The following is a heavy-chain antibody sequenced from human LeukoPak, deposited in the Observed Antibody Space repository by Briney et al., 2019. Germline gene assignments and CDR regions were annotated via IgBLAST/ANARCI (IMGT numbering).Heavy chain of an antibody. CDR1: GYTFTSYD. Sequence: AAVKVSCKASGYTFTSYDINWVRQATGQGREWMGWMKPKSGNTGYAQKFQGRVTMTRDTSISTAYMELGNLRSEDTAVYYCARVTASIDYWGQGTLVTVSS. J-gene: IGHJ4*02. CDR2: MKPKSGNT. D-gene: IGHD2-21*01. V-gene: IGHV1-8*01. CDR3: ARVTASIDY.